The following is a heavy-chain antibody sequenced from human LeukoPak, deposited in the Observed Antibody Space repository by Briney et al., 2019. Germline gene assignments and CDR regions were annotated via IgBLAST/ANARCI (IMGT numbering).Heavy chain of an antibody. D-gene: IGHD3-10*01. Sequence: GGSLRLSCAASGFTFSAYAMSWVRQAPGKGLEWVSGISISGGSTYYADSVKGRFTISRDNSKNTLYLQMNRLRAEDTAVYYCAKDRDLLFAHCWFDLWGQGTLVTVSS. CDR1: GFTFSAYA. CDR3: AKDRDLLFAHCWFDL. J-gene: IGHJ5*02. V-gene: IGHV3-23*01. CDR2: ISISGGST.